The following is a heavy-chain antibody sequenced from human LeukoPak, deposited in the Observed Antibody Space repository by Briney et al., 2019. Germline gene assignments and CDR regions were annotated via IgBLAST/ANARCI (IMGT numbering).Heavy chain of an antibody. Sequence: SQTLSLTCAISEDSVSNNGAAWNWIRQSPPRGLKRLRRTYYKSQRINDYAESVKSRTPINPDTSKNHFSLQLNSVTPEDTAVCYCTRDHGWKYDYWGQGTLVTVSS. CDR1: EDSVSNNGAA. J-gene: IGHJ4*02. V-gene: IGHV6-1*01. CDR2: TYYKSQRIN. D-gene: IGHD1-7*01. CDR3: TRDHGWKYDY.